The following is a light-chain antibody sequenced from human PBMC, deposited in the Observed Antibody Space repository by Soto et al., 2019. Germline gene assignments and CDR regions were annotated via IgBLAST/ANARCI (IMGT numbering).Light chain of an antibody. CDR1: QGISNY. J-gene: IGKJ4*01. V-gene: IGKV1-17*03. Sequence: DILITQSPSAMSASVGDRVTITCRASQGISNYLVWFQQKPGKLVKSLIYAASSLQSGVPSRFRGSGSGTECTLTISSLQPEDFETYYCLQYNSFPPTFGGGTKVDIK. CDR3: LQYNSFPPT. CDR2: AAS.